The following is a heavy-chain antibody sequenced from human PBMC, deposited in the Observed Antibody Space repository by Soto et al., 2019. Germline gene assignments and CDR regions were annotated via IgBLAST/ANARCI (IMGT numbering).Heavy chain of an antibody. Sequence: GGSLRLSCAASGFTFSSYWMSWVRQAPGKGLERVANIKQDGSEKYYVDSVKGRFTISRDNAKNSLYLQMNSLRAEDTAVYYCARVLGTGGYEVVWFDPWGEGSLVTVSS. V-gene: IGHV3-7*04. CDR1: GFTFSSYW. J-gene: IGHJ5*02. CDR3: ARVLGTGGYEVVWFDP. CDR2: IKQDGSEK. D-gene: IGHD6-19*01.